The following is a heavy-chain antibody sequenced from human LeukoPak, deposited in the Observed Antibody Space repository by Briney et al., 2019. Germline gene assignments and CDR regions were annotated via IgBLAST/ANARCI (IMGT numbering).Heavy chain of an antibody. D-gene: IGHD3-3*01. CDR3: AKGSGTIFGVAIIGGYMDV. J-gene: IGHJ6*03. V-gene: IGHV3-30*18. CDR2: TSFDGSNT. Sequence: GRSLRLSCAASGFIFSDYGMHWVRQAPGKGLEWVSVTSFDGSNTYYADSVKGRFTISRDNSKNTLYLQMNSLRAEDTAVYYCAKGSGTIFGVAIIGGYMDVWGKGTTVTVSS. CDR1: GFIFSDYG.